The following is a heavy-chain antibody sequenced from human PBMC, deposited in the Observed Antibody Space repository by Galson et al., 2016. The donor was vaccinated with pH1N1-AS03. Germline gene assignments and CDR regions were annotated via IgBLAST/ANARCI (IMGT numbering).Heavy chain of an antibody. D-gene: IGHD6-19*01. CDR1: GFPFSGYS. Sequence: SLRLSCAASGFPFSGYSMNWVRQAPGKGLEWVSFISTTSSSIYYADSVKGRFTISRDNSKNTVYLQMNSLRVEDTAFYFCAREINYGRGWYSVDYWGQGTLVTVSS. CDR3: AREINYGRGWYSVDY. CDR2: ISTTSSSI. V-gene: IGHV3-21*04. J-gene: IGHJ4*02.